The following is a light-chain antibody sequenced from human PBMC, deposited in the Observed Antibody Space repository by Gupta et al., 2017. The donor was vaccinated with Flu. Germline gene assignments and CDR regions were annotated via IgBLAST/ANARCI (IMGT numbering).Light chain of an antibody. CDR1: NIGSKT. CDR3: QVWDSSSEHQV. CDR2: DDS. V-gene: IGLV3-21*03. J-gene: IGLJ2*01. Sequence: SYVLTQPPSVSVAPGKTARITCGGNNIGSKTVHWYQQKPGQAPVLVVYDDSDRPSGITERLSGSNSGNTATLTISRVEDGDEADYYCQVWDSSSEHQVFGGGTKLTVL.